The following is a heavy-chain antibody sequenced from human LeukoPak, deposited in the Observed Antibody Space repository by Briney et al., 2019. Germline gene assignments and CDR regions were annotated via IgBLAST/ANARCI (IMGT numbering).Heavy chain of an antibody. D-gene: IGHD1-26*01. CDR3: ARDLSSTSNWEFDF. CDR2: INLNSGGT. Sequence: GASVKVSRKASGYTFTGYFIHWVRQAPGQGLEWMGRINLNSGGTYYAQNSQGRVTMTRDTSISTAYVELSRLTSDDTAMYYCARDLSSTSNWEFDFWGQGTLVTVSS. V-gene: IGHV1-2*06. J-gene: IGHJ4*02. CDR1: GYTFTGYF.